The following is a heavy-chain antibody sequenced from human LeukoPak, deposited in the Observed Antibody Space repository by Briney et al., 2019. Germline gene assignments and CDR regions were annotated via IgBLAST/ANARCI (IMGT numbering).Heavy chain of an antibody. D-gene: IGHD3-3*01. CDR1: GYTFTSYG. V-gene: IGHV1-18*01. CDR3: ARDNAAYYDFWSGQGAFDI. Sequence: ASVKVSCKASGYTFTSYGISWVRQAPGQGLEWMGWISAYNGNTNYAQKLQGRVTMTTDTSTSTAYTELRSLRSDDTAVYYCARDNAAYYDFWSGQGAFDIWGQGTMVTVSS. J-gene: IGHJ3*02. CDR2: ISAYNGNT.